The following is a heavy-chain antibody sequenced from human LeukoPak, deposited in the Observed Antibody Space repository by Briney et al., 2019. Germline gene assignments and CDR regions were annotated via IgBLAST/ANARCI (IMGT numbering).Heavy chain of an antibody. Sequence: GGSLRLSXAASRFTFRHYWMSWVRQAPGKGLEWVANIRQDGNEKYYVDSLKGRFTISRDNAKDSLYLQMNNLRAEDTAVYYCARDSRIQLFSRKNYYYYMDVWGKGTTVTVSS. J-gene: IGHJ6*03. D-gene: IGHD5-18*01. CDR1: RFTFRHYW. V-gene: IGHV3-7*01. CDR2: IRQDGNEK. CDR3: ARDSRIQLFSRKNYYYYMDV.